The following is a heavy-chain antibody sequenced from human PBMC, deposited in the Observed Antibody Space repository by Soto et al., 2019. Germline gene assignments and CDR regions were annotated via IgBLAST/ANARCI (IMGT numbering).Heavy chain of an antibody. V-gene: IGHV1-18*01. CDR1: VYTFTSYG. CDR2: ISAYNGNT. J-gene: IGHJ6*02. CDR3: ARGRRRIAAAGTYYYYGMDV. Sequence: QVQLVQSGAEVKKPGASVKVSCKASVYTFTSYGISWVRQPPGQGREWMGWISAYNGNTNYAQKLQGRVTMTTDTATSTAYMELRSMRSDDTAVYYCARGRRRIAAAGTYYYYGMDVWGQGTTVTVSS. D-gene: IGHD6-13*01.